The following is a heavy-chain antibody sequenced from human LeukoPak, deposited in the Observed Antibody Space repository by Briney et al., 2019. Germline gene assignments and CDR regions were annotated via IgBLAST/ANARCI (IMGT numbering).Heavy chain of an antibody. D-gene: IGHD3-22*01. CDR2: IYTSGST. CDR1: GGSISSYY. CDR3: ARHRNYYDSSGYYYYYYMDV. Sequence: SETLSLTCTVSGGSISSYYWSWIRQPPGKGLEWIGYIYTSGSTNYNPSLKSRVTISVDTSKNQFSLKLSSLTAADTAVYYCARHRNYYDSSGYYYYYYMDVWGKGTTVTVSS. J-gene: IGHJ6*03. V-gene: IGHV4-4*09.